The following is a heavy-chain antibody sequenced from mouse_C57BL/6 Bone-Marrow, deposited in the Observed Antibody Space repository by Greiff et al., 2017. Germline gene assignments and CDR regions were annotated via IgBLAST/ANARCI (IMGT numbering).Heavy chain of an antibody. Sequence: EVQLVESGGDLVKPGGSLKLSCAASGFTFSSYGMSWVRQTPDKRLEWVATISSGGSYTYYPDSVKGRFTISRDNAKNTLYLQMSSLKSEDTAMYYCARDGAMGYWGQGTSVTVSS. D-gene: IGHD2-3*01. V-gene: IGHV5-6*01. CDR1: GFTFSSYG. J-gene: IGHJ4*01. CDR3: ARDGAMGY. CDR2: ISSGGSYT.